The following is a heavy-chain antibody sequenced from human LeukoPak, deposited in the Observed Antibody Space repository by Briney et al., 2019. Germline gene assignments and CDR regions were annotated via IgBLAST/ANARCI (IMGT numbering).Heavy chain of an antibody. CDR2: ISGSGGST. V-gene: IGHV3-23*01. Sequence: GGSLRLSCAASRFTFSSYAMSWVCQARGKGLEWVSAISGSGGSTYYADSVKGRFTISRDNSKNTLYLQMNSLRAEDTAVYYCAKAIVATIPCGYWGQGTLVTVSS. CDR3: AKAIVATIPCGY. J-gene: IGHJ4*02. D-gene: IGHD5-12*01. CDR1: RFTFSSYA.